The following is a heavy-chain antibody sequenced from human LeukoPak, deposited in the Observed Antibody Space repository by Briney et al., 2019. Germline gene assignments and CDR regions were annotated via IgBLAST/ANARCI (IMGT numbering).Heavy chain of an antibody. CDR3: ARVGTPMRGWFDP. CDR2: IYYSGST. V-gene: IGHV4-59*01. CDR1: GGSISSYY. D-gene: IGHD3-22*01. Sequence: PSETLSLTCTVSGGSISSYYWSWIRQPPGKGLEWIGYIYYSGSTNYNPSLKSRVTISVDTSKNQFSLKLSPVTAADTAVYYCARVGTPMRGWFDPWGQGTLVTVSS. J-gene: IGHJ5*02.